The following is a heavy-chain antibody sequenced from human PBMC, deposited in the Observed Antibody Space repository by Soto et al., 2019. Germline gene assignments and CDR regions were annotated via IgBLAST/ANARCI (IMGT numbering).Heavy chain of an antibody. J-gene: IGHJ4*02. CDR3: ARDRGLVGATSYFDY. V-gene: IGHV3-33*01. CDR1: GFSFSSYV. Sequence: GGSLRLSCAASGFSFSSYVMHWVRQAPGKGLEWVAVIWYDGSNKYYADSVKGRFTVSRDNSKNTLYLQMNSLRAEDTAVYYCARDRGLVGATSYFDYWGQGTLVTVSS. CDR2: IWYDGSNK. D-gene: IGHD1-26*01.